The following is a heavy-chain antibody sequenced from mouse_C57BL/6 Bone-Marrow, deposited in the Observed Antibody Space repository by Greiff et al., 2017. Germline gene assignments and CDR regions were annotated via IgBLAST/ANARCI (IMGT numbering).Heavy chain of an antibody. CDR1: GFNIKDDY. J-gene: IGHJ3*01. V-gene: IGHV14-4*01. Sequence: VQLQQSGAELVRPGASVKLSCTASGFNIKDDYMHWVKQRPEQGLEWIGWIDPENGDTEYASKFQGKATITADTSSNTDYLQLSSLTSEDTAVYYCTVIPGSYWGQGTLVTVSA. CDR3: TVIPGSY. D-gene: IGHD2-1*01. CDR2: IDPENGDT.